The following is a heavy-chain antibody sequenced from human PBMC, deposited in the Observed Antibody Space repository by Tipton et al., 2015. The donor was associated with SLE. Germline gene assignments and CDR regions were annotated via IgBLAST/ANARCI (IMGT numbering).Heavy chain of an antibody. D-gene: IGHD6-13*01. V-gene: IGHV4-59*11. CDR1: GGSMSYHY. CDR2: IYYTGNT. Sequence: TLSLTCSVSGGSMSYHYWSWIRQPPGKGLEWIGYIYYTGNTNYNPSLKSRVTILVDTSKNQFSLKLSSVTAADTAVYYCARDWVYSSSFRYGMDVWGQGTTVTVSS. J-gene: IGHJ6*02. CDR3: ARDWVYSSSFRYGMDV.